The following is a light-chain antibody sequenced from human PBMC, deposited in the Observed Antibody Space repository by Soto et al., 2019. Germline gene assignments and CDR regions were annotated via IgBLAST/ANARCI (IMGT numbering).Light chain of an antibody. J-gene: IGKJ2*01. CDR3: QQYADWPTYT. CDR1: QSVSSN. V-gene: IGKV3-15*01. Sequence: EIVMTQSPATLSVSPGETATLSCRASQSVSSNLAWYQQRPGQAPSLLIYDASTRATGIPARFSGSGSGTDFTLTISSLQSEDFALYYCQQYADWPTYTFGQGTKLEIK. CDR2: DAS.